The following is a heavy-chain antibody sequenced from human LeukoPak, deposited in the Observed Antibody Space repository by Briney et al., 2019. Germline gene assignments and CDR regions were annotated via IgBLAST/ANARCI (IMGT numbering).Heavy chain of an antibody. CDR3: ARYCSGGSCYLGFDY. CDR2: ISYDGSNK. D-gene: IGHD2-15*01. J-gene: IGHJ4*02. V-gene: IGHV3-30-3*01. CDR1: GSTFSSYA. Sequence: GGSLRLSCAASGSTFSSYAMHWVRQAPGKGLEWVAVISYDGSNKYYADSVKGRFTISRDNSKNTLYLQMNSLRAEDTAVYYCARYCSGGSCYLGFDYWGQGTLVTVSS.